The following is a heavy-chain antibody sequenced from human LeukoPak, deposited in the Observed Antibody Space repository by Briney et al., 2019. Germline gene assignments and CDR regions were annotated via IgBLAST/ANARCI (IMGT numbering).Heavy chain of an antibody. CDR3: ARDSPGGSYPFGP. D-gene: IGHD1-26*01. CDR2: IKQDGSEK. Sequence: GGSLRLSCAASGFTFSSYAMSWVRQAPGKGLEWVANIKQDGSEKYYVDSVKGRFTISRDNAKNSLYLQMNSLRAEDTAVYYCARDSPGGSYPFGPWGQGTLVTVSS. CDR1: GFTFSSYA. J-gene: IGHJ5*02. V-gene: IGHV3-7*01.